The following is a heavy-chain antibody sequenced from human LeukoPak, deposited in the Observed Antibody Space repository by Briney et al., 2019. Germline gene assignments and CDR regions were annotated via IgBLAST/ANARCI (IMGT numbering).Heavy chain of an antibody. CDR1: GFTFSTYS. V-gene: IGHV3-48*02. CDR2: ISGTSSLI. D-gene: IGHD3-3*01. CDR3: VRDQFFSFDY. Sequence: GGSLRLSCAASGFTFSTYSMNWVRQAPGKGMEWVSYISGTSSLIYYADSVKGRFTISRDNAKNSLYLQMNSLRDEDTAVYYCVRDQFFSFDYWGQGTLVTVSS. J-gene: IGHJ4*02.